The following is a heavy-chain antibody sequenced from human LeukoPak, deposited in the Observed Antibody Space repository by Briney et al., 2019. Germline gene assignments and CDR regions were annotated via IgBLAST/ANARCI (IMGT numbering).Heavy chain of an antibody. V-gene: IGHV1-8*01. CDR2: MNPNSGNT. CDR1: GYTFTCYD. CDR3: ARGQEHYGVYYYYGMDV. D-gene: IGHD4-17*01. J-gene: IGHJ6*02. Sequence: ASVKVSCKASGYTFTCYDINWVRQATGQGLEWMGWMNPNSGNTGYAQKFQGRVTMTRNTSISTAYMELSSLRSEDTAVYYCARGQEHYGVYYYYGMDVWGQGTTVTVSS.